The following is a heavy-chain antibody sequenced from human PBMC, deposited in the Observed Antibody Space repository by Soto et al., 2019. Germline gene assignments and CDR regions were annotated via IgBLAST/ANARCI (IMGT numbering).Heavy chain of an antibody. CDR1: GFTSSSYA. V-gene: IGHV3-23*01. D-gene: IGHD3-10*01. CDR2: ISGSGGST. CDR3: AKIGKVLWFGELLQPLDY. Sequence: EVQLLESGGGLVQPGGSLRLSCAASGFTSSSYAMSWVRQAPGKGLEWVSAISGSGGSTYYADSVKGRFTISRDNSKNTLYLQMNSLRAEETAVYYCAKIGKVLWFGELLQPLDYWGQGTLVTVSS. J-gene: IGHJ4*02.